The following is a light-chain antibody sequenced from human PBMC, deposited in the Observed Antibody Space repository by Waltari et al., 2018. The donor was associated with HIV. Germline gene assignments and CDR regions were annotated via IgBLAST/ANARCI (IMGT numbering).Light chain of an antibody. CDR1: NIDVCTYTL. Sequence: QSPLTQPASVSGHPGQSVTITCTATNIDVCTYTLLSWYQQHPGKAPKRLIYDVSKRPSGVSSRFSGSKSGYWASLTISGLLTEDESYYYCLTYVSDSGTWKFGGGTYLTV. CDR3: LTYVSDSGTWK. J-gene: IGLJ3*02. V-gene: IGLV2-23*02. CDR2: DVS.